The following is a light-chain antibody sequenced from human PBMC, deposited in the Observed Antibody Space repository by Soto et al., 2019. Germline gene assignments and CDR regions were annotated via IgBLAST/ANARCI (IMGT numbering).Light chain of an antibody. J-gene: IGKJ1*01. CDR3: QQYNNWPPT. V-gene: IGKV3-15*01. CDR1: QRVSSN. CDR2: GAS. Sequence: EIVLTQSPGTLSLSPGERATLSCRASQRVSSNLAWYQQKPGQAPRLLIYGASTRATGIPARFSGSGSGTEFTLTISSLQSEDFAVYYCQQYNNWPPTFGQGTKVDI.